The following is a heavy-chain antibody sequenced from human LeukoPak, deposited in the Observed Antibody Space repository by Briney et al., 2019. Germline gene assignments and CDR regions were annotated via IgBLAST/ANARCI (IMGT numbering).Heavy chain of an antibody. CDR2: IWYDGSNE. CDR1: GFTFSSYG. D-gene: IGHD1-26*01. CDR3: VRGSPLGATTNWLDP. V-gene: IGHV3-33*08. J-gene: IGHJ5*02. Sequence: GGSLRLSCAASGFTFSSYGMHWVRQAPGKGLEWAAIIWYDGSNENYADSVKGRFTISRDNSKNTLYLQMNSLRAEDTAMYYCVRGSPLGATTNWLDPWGQGTLVTVSS.